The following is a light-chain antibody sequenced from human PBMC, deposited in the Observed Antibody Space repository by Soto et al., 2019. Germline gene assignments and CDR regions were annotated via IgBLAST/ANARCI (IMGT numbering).Light chain of an antibody. CDR3: QQYNSYPWT. CDR1: QSISNW. J-gene: IGKJ1*01. Sequence: DLQMTQSPSTLSASVGDRVTITCRASQSISNWLSWYQQKPGKDPKLLIYMASNLESGVPSRCSGSGSGTEFSLTISSLQPDDCANSYCQQYNSYPWTFGQGTKVEIK. V-gene: IGKV1-5*03. CDR2: MAS.